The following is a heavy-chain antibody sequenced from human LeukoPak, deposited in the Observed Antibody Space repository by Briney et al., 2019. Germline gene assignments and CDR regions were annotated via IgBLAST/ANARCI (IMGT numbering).Heavy chain of an antibody. J-gene: IGHJ6*02. V-gene: IGHV3-30*03. CDR3: ATSASRHCSSTSCYYYYGMDV. D-gene: IGHD2-2*01. Sequence: AGGSLRLSCAASGFTFSSYSMNWVRQAPGKGLEWVAVISYDGSNKYYADSVKGRFTISRDNSKNTLYLQMNSLRAEDTAVYYCATSASRHCSSTSCYYYYGMDVWGQGTTVTVSS. CDR2: ISYDGSNK. CDR1: GFTFSSYS.